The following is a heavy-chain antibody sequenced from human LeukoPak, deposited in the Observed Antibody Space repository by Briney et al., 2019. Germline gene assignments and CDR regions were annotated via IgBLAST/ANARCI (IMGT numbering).Heavy chain of an antibody. J-gene: IGHJ6*02. D-gene: IGHD4-11*01. Sequence: ASVKVSCKASGYTFTSYAMHWVRQAPGQRLEWMGWINAGNGNTKYSQKFQGRVTITRDTSASTAYMELSSLRSEDTAVYYCARVNTVTIYYYYYGMDVWGQGTTVTVSS. CDR3: ARVNTVTIYYYYYGMDV. V-gene: IGHV1-3*01. CDR1: GYTFTSYA. CDR2: INAGNGNT.